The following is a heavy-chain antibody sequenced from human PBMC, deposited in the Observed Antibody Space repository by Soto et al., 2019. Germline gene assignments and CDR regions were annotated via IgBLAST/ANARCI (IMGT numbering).Heavy chain of an antibody. V-gene: IGHV4-59*01. D-gene: IGHD3-3*01. J-gene: IGHJ5*02. CDR2: IYYSGST. CDR3: ARVSSWGTIFGVVIGPSWFGP. CDR1: GGSISSYY. Sequence: SETLSLTCTVSGGSISSYYWSWIRQPPGKGLEWIGYIYYSGSTNYNPSLKSRVTISVDTSKNQFSLKLSSVTAADTAVYYCARVSSWGTIFGVVIGPSWFGPWGQGTLVTVSS.